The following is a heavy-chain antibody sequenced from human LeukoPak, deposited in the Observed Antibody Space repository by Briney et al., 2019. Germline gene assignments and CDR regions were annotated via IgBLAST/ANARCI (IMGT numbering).Heavy chain of an antibody. Sequence: GGSLRLSCAASGFTFSSYEMNWVRQAPGKGLEWVSYISGSGWTINYADSVKGRFTVSRDNAKNSLSLQMNSLRAEDTADCARDRKQQLVREVFDIWGQGTMVPVSS. CDR3: ARDRKQQLVREVFDI. D-gene: IGHD6-13*01. J-gene: IGHJ3*02. V-gene: IGHV3-48*03. CDR1: GFTFSSYE. CDR2: ISGSGWTI.